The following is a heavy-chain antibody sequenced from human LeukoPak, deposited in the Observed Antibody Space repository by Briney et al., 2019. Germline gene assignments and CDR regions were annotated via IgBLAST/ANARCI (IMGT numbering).Heavy chain of an antibody. CDR1: GFTFTDAW. Sequence: GGSLRLSCAASGFTFTDAWMSWVRQAPGKELQWVANIKQDGSAKYYVDSVKGRFTISRDNAKNSLYLQMNSLRAEDTAVYYCARVEASGYDYGAFDYWGQGTLVTVSS. CDR2: IKQDGSAK. CDR3: ARVEASGYDYGAFDY. D-gene: IGHD5-12*01. V-gene: IGHV3-7*01. J-gene: IGHJ4*02.